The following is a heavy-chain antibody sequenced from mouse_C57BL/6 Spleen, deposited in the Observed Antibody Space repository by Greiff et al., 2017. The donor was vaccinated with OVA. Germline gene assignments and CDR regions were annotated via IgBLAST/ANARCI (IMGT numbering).Heavy chain of an antibody. CDR3: AGRSGTGYCDV. Sequence: QVQLQQSGPGLVQPSQSLSITCTVSGFSLTSYGVHWVRQSPGKGLEWLGVIWSGGSTDYNAAFISRLSISKDNSKSQVFFKMNSLQADDTAIYYCAGRSGTGYCDVWGTGTTVTVSS. J-gene: IGHJ1*03. D-gene: IGHD4-1*01. CDR2: IWSGGST. V-gene: IGHV2-2*01. CDR1: GFSLTSYG.